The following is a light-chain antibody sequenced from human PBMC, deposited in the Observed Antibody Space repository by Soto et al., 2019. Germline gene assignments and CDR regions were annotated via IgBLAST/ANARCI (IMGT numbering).Light chain of an antibody. CDR1: QCVSYY. CDR2: DAS. J-gene: IGKJ5*01. CDR3: QQRSNWPPIT. V-gene: IGKV3-11*01. Sequence: EIVLTQSPATLSLSPGERATLSCRASQCVSYYLAWYQQKPGQAPRLLIYDASSRATGIPARFSGSGSGTDFPLTISSLEPEDFAVYYCQQRSNWPPITFGQGTRLEIK.